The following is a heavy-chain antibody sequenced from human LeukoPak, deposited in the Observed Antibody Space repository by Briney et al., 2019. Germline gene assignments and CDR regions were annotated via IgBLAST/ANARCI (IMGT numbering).Heavy chain of an antibody. D-gene: IGHD3-22*01. Sequence: GGSLRLSCAASGFTFSSYGMHWVRQAPGKGLEWVAVIWYDGSNKYYADSVKGRFTISRDNSKNTLYLQMNSLRAEDTAVYYCAREQNYYDSSGSTYYFDYWGQGTLGTVSS. CDR1: GFTFSSYG. J-gene: IGHJ4*02. V-gene: IGHV3-33*01. CDR3: AREQNYYDSSGSTYYFDY. CDR2: IWYDGSNK.